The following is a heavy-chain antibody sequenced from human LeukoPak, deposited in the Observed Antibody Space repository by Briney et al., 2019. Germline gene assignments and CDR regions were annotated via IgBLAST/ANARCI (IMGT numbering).Heavy chain of an antibody. Sequence: GGSLRLSCAASGFTLSSYAMSWVRQAPGKGLEWVSAISGSGGSTCYADSVKGRFTISRDNSKNTLYLQMNSLRAEDTAVYYCAKDRSYYDFWSGYEGTVAFDIWGQRTMVTVSS. D-gene: IGHD3-3*01. J-gene: IGHJ3*02. CDR2: ISGSGGST. CDR3: AKDRSYYDFWSGYEGTVAFDI. V-gene: IGHV3-23*01. CDR1: GFTLSSYA.